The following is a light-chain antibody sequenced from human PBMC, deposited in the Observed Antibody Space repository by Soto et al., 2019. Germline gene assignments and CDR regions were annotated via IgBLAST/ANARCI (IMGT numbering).Light chain of an antibody. CDR1: SSDVGNYKL. CDR2: EVT. J-gene: IGLJ1*01. CDR3: CSYAGSSTDV. V-gene: IGLV2-23*02. Sequence: QSALTQPASVSGSPGQSITISCTGTSSDVGNYKLVSWYQQHPGKAPKIMIYEVTKRPSGVSNRFSGSKSGNTASLTISGLQADDEADYYCCSYAGSSTDVFGSGTKLTVL.